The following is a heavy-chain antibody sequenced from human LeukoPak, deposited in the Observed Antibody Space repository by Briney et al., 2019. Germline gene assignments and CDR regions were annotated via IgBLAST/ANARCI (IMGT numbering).Heavy chain of an antibody. D-gene: IGHD6-19*01. CDR2: IKQDGSEK. CDR3: ASRGSSGWYQGGFEY. CDR1: GFTFSSYW. Sequence: PGGSLRLSCAASGFTFSSYWMSWVRQAPGKGLEWVANIKQDGSEKYYVDSVKGRFTISRDNAKNSLYLQMNSLRAEDTAVYYCASRGSSGWYQGGFEYWGQGTLVTVSS. J-gene: IGHJ4*02. V-gene: IGHV3-7*01.